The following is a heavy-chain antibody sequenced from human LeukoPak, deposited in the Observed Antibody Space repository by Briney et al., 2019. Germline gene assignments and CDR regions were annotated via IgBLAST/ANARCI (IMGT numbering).Heavy chain of an antibody. D-gene: IGHD1-26*01. J-gene: IGHJ5*02. Sequence: GGSLRLSCAASGFTFSSYWMTWVRQAPGKGLEWVANIKQDGSEKYFVDSVKGRFTISRDNAKNSLYLRMNSLRAEDTAVYYCVRGVGGDSRFDPWGRGTLVTVSS. CDR2: IKQDGSEK. V-gene: IGHV3-7*01. CDR3: VRGVGGDSRFDP. CDR1: GFTFSSYW.